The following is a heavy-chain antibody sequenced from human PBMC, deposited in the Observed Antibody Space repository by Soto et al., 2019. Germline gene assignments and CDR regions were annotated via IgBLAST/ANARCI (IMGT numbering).Heavy chain of an antibody. Sequence: ESGATLVNPTETLTLTCTVSGFSRSNARMGVSWIRQPPGKALEWLAHIFSNDEKSYSTSPKSRLTISKDTSKSQVVLTMTNMDPVDTATYYCARCLYYYDSSGYYPPGYYYGMDVWGQGXTVTVSS. D-gene: IGHD3-22*01. CDR2: IFSNDEK. CDR1: GFSRSNARMG. CDR3: ARCLYYYDSSGYYPPGYYYGMDV. J-gene: IGHJ6*02. V-gene: IGHV2-26*01.